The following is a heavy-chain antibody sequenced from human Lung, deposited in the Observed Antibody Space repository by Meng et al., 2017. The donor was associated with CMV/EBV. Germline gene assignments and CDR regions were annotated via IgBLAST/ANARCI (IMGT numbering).Heavy chain of an antibody. CDR3: ASSCGDYPPPIFEY. D-gene: IGHD4-17*01. V-gene: IGHV4-61*01. J-gene: IGHJ4*02. Sequence: SRGSVSSGSYYWSWIRQPPGKRLGWIGYIYYGGSTNYNPSLESRVTISVETSKNQVSLKLFSVTAADTAVYYCASSCGDYPPPIFEYWGQGTLVTVSS. CDR1: RGSVSSGSYY. CDR2: IYYGGST.